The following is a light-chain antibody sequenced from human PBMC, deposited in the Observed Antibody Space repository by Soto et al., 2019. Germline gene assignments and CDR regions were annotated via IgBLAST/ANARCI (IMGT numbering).Light chain of an antibody. CDR3: QQYNNWPLT. Sequence: EIEVTQSPATLSVSPGERATLSCRASQSISSNLAWYQQKPGQAPRLLIYGASTRATGIPARFTGSGSGTEFTLTISSLQSEDFAVYYCQQYNNWPLTFGGGTKVDIK. J-gene: IGKJ4*01. CDR1: QSISSN. CDR2: GAS. V-gene: IGKV3-15*01.